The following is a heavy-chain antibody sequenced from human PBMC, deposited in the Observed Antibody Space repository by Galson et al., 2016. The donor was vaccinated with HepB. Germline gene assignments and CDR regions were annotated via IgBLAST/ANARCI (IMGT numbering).Heavy chain of an antibody. CDR3: VKDSAYYDFWSRNWYFDL. J-gene: IGHJ2*01. V-gene: IGHV3-30*18. CDR1: GFSFSTYG. Sequence: SLRLSCAASGFSFSTYGMHWVRQAPGKGQEWVASISYDGSTKWYANSVRGRFTMSRDNSMNTLFLQMDSLRGENTAVYYCVKDSAYYDFWSRNWYFDLWGRGTLVTVSS. D-gene: IGHD3-3*01. CDR2: ISYDGSTK.